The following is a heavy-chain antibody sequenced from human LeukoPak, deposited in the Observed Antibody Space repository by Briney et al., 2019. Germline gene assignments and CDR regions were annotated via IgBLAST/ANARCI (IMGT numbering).Heavy chain of an antibody. J-gene: IGHJ5*02. D-gene: IGHD3-22*01. CDR1: GFTFSSYS. Sequence: GGSLRLSCAASGFTFSSYSMNWVRQAPGKGLEWVSSISTSSSYIYYADSLEGRFTISRDNAKKSLYLQMNSLRAEDTAVYYCARGRYYYDGSPYKAWGQGTLVTVSS. CDR2: ISTSSSYI. CDR3: ARGRYYYDGSPYKA. V-gene: IGHV3-21*01.